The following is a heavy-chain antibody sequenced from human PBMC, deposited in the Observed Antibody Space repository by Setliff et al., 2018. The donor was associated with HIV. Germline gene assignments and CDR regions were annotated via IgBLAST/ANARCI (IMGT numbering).Heavy chain of an antibody. V-gene: IGHV3-15*01. Sequence: GGSLRLSCAASGFTFSNAWMSWVRQAPGKGLEWVGRIKSKTDGGTTDYAAPVKGRFTISRDDSKNTLYLQMNSLKTEDTAVYYCTTCIMITFGGVIVIPGDYYYMDVLGKGTTVTVSS. J-gene: IGHJ6*03. CDR2: IKSKTDGGTT. CDR1: GFTFSNAW. D-gene: IGHD3-16*02. CDR3: TTCIMITFGGVIVIPGDYYYMDV.